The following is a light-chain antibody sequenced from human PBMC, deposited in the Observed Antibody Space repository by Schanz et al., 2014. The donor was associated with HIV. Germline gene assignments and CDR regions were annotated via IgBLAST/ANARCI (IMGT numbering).Light chain of an antibody. CDR3: QSYDSSLSGVV. J-gene: IGLJ2*01. V-gene: IGLV2-8*01. Sequence: QSALTQPPSASGSPGQSVTISCTGSDIGGYNYVSWYQQHPGKAPKVLIFEVTKRPSGVPDRYSGSKSDTSASLAITGLQAEDEADYYCQSYDSSLSGVVFGGGTKLTVL. CDR2: EVT. CDR1: SDIGGYNY.